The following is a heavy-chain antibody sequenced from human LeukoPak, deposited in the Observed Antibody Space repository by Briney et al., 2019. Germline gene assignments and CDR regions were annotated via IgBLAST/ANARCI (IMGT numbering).Heavy chain of an antibody. Sequence: SETLSLTCTVSGGSISSYYWSWIRQPAGKGLDWIGRIYPSGSTNYNPSLKRRVTISVDTSQNQFSLKLSSVTAADTAVYYCARGGYYYGSGSSYNWFDPWGQGTLVTVSS. J-gene: IGHJ5*02. CDR2: IYPSGST. V-gene: IGHV4-4*07. CDR3: ARGGYYYGSGSSYNWFDP. CDR1: GGSISSYY. D-gene: IGHD3-10*01.